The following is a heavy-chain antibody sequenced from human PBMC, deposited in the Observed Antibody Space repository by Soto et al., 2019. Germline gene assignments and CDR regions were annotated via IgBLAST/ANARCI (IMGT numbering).Heavy chain of an antibody. D-gene: IGHD4-17*01. V-gene: IGHV3-7*03. CDR3: TKDIGYGDSLGDYSYYGMDV. CDR1: GFTFSSHW. J-gene: IGHJ6*02. Sequence: GGSLRLSCAASGFTFSSHWMAWVRQSPGKGLEWVANIKQDGSEKYYADSVKGRFIISRDNAKNSLYLQMNSLRAEDTALYYCTKDIGYGDSLGDYSYYGMDVWGQGTTVTVSS. CDR2: IKQDGSEK.